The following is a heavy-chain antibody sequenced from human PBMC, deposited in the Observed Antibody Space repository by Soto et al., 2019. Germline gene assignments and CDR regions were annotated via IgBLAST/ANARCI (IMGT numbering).Heavy chain of an antibody. CDR2: VNPILSLS. D-gene: IGHD3-10*01. CDR3: ATSYGSGYRAFDY. V-gene: IGHV1-69*02. J-gene: IGHJ4*02. CDR1: GDTFSFYS. Sequence: QVQLVQSGAEVKRPGSSVKVSCKASGDTFSFYSINWVRQAPGLGLEWMGRVNPILSLSNYAQRFQGRDTLTXDXTTSTAYMVISSLRSEDTAIYYCATSYGSGYRAFDYWGQGAQVIVSS.